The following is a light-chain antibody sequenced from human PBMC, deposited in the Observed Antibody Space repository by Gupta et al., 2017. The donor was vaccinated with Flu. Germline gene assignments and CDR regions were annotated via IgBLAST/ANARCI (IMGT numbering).Light chain of an antibody. Sequence: ISCRSSQSLVQSNGYKYLDWYLQRPGQSTQILIYLGSNRATGVPDRFSGSGSGTDYTLKISRVEAEDVGTYYCIQTLQTPFTFGGGTRVEIK. J-gene: IGKJ4*01. V-gene: IGKV2-28*01. CDR2: LGS. CDR3: IQTLQTPFT. CDR1: QSLVQSNGYKY.